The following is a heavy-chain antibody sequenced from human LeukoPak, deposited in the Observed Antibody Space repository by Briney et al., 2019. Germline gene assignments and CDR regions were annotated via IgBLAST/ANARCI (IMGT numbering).Heavy chain of an antibody. D-gene: IGHD6-13*01. Sequence: SETLSLTCTVSGGSISSYYWNWIRQPPGKGLEWIGYIYYSGSTNYNPSLKSRVTISVDTSKNQFSLKLSSVTAADTAVYYCAGAAAGWFGGAEYFQHWGQGTLVTVSS. J-gene: IGHJ1*01. V-gene: IGHV4-59*01. CDR3: AGAAAGWFGGAEYFQH. CDR2: IYYSGST. CDR1: GGSISSYY.